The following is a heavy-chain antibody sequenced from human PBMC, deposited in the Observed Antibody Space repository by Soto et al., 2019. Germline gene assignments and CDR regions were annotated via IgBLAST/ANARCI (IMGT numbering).Heavy chain of an antibody. J-gene: IGHJ4*02. V-gene: IGHV4-4*09. CDR1: GGSIRSFS. CDR2: IYNSGST. Sequence: SETLSLTCSVSGGSIRSFSWSWIRQPPGRGLEWIGYIYNSGSTNYNPSLKSRATISVDTSKNQFSLTLTSVTAADTAVYYCARVQHYYDSSGYFDYWGQGTLVTVSS. CDR3: ARVQHYYDSSGYFDY. D-gene: IGHD3-22*01.